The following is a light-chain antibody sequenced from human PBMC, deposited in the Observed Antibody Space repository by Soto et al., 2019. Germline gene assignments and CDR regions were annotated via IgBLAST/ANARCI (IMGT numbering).Light chain of an antibody. Sequence: QSALTQPSSVSASPGQSITISCTGTSSDVGGYNYGSWYQQHKGKAPKLMLYDVSNRPSGGSNRFSGSKSGNTAYLTLSGLQAEDEDEDYCSSETSSSTLYVFGTGTKLTVL. CDR3: SSETSSSTLYV. J-gene: IGLJ1*01. V-gene: IGLV2-14*01. CDR2: DVS. CDR1: SSDVGGYNY.